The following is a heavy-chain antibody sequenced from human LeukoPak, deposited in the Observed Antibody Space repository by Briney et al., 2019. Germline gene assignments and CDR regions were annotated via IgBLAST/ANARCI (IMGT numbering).Heavy chain of an antibody. J-gene: IGHJ3*02. CDR1: GYSISSGYF. CDR2: IYHSGTT. D-gene: IGHD3-22*01. CDR3: ARDRYYDTTYRNDAFDI. V-gene: IGHV4-38-2*02. Sequence: PSETLSLTCTVSGYSISSGYFWGWIRQPPGKGLEWIGSIYHSGTTYYNPSLKSRVTISVDTSKNQFSLKLSSVTAADTAVYYCARDRYYDTTYRNDAFDIWGQGTMVTVSS.